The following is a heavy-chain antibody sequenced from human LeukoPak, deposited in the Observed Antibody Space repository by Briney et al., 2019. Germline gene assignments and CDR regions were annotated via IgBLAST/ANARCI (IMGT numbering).Heavy chain of an antibody. CDR3: ARGRGSDWRGGMDV. V-gene: IGHV3-7*03. D-gene: IGHD3-10*01. CDR2: IKQDGSEK. CDR1: GFTFSSYW. J-gene: IGHJ6*02. Sequence: PGGSLRLSCAASGFTFSSYWMSWVRQAPGKGLEWVANIKQDGSEKYYVDSVKGRFTISRDNAKNSLYLQMNSLRAEDTAVYYCARGRGSDWRGGMDVWGQGTTVTVSS.